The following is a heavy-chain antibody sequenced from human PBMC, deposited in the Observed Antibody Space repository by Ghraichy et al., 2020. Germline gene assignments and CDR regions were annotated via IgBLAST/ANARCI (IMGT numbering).Heavy chain of an antibody. J-gene: IGHJ4*02. V-gene: IGHV4-59*08. D-gene: IGHD3-3*01. CDR2: IYYSGST. Sequence: SETLSLTCTVSGGSISSYYWSWIRQPPGKGLEWIGYIYYSGSTNYNPSLKSRVTISVDTSKNQFSLKLSSVTAADTAVYYCARRRRGERFLEWSLDYWGQGTLVTVSS. CDR1: GGSISSYY. CDR3: ARRRRGERFLEWSLDY.